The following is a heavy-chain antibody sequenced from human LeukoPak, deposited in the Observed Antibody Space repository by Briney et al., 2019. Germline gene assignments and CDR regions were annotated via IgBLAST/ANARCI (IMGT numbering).Heavy chain of an antibody. Sequence: ASVKVSCKASGYTFTSYDINWVRQATGQGLEWMGWMNPNSGNTGYAQKFQGRVTMTRNTSISTAYMELSSLRSEDTAVYYCARGQGYSSGWYGEFDPWGQGTLVTVSS. CDR3: ARGQGYSSGWYGEFDP. V-gene: IGHV1-8*01. CDR2: MNPNSGNT. D-gene: IGHD6-19*01. J-gene: IGHJ5*02. CDR1: GYTFTSYD.